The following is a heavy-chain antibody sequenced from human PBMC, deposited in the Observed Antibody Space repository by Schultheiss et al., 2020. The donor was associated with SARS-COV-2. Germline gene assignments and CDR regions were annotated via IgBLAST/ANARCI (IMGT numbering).Heavy chain of an antibody. CDR3: VKDGGYDFVERLLGGMDV. J-gene: IGHJ6*02. CDR1: GFTFSTYW. V-gene: IGHV3-7*03. Sequence: GGSLRLSCEVSGFTFSTYWMTWVRQAPGRGLEWMAYINPDGSQKDFVDSMEDRFTISRDNAKNSLYLQMNSLRVEDTALYYCVKDGGYDFVERLLGGMDVWGQGTTVTVSS. D-gene: IGHD5-12*01. CDR2: INPDGSQK.